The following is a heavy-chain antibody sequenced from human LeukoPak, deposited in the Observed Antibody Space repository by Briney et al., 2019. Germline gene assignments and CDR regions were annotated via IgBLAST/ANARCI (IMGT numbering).Heavy chain of an antibody. V-gene: IGHV1-69*04. J-gene: IGHJ3*02. CDR2: IIPILGIA. CDR1: GGTFSSYA. Sequence: SVKVSCKASGGTFSSYAISWVRQAPGQGLEWMRRIIPILGIANYAQKFQGRVTITADKSTSTAYMELSSLRSEDTAVYYCARERGYSGINAFDIWGQGTMVTVSS. D-gene: IGHD5-12*01. CDR3: ARERGYSGINAFDI.